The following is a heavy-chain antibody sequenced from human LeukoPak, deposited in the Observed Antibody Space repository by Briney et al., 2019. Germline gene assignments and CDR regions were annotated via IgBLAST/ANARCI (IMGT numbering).Heavy chain of an antibody. J-gene: IGHJ4*02. CDR3: ARSVPQRDGYNSNSIDY. D-gene: IGHD5-24*01. CDR1: GGSISSSSYY. Sequence: SETLSLTCTVSGGSISSSSYYWGWIRQPPGKGLEWIGNIYYRGSTNYNPSLKSRVTISAETSKSQFSLKLSSVTAADTATYYCARSVPQRDGYNSNSIDYWGQGTLVTVSS. CDR2: IYYRGST. V-gene: IGHV4-61*05.